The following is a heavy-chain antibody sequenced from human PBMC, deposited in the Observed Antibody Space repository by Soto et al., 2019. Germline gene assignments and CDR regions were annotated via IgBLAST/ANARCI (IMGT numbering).Heavy chain of an antibody. Sequence: QLLESGGGFVQPGGSLRLSWVASGFTFSNFAMDWVRQAPGEGMEWVSAISGSGDDTFYADSMKARFTISRDKSKDTLYLQINSLRAEDTAVYYCAYPIHKSGTTFGFWGQGTLVTVSS. V-gene: IGHV3-23*01. D-gene: IGHD1-1*01. CDR2: ISGSGDDT. J-gene: IGHJ4*02. CDR1: GFTFSNFA. CDR3: AYPIHKSGTTFGF.